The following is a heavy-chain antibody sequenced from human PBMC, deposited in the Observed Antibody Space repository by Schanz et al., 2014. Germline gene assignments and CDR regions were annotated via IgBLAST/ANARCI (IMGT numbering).Heavy chain of an antibody. CDR2: IRSDGSNE. J-gene: IGHJ4*02. CDR3: AKEESPPSLVDY. Sequence: QVQLVESGGGVVQPGGSLRLSCAASGFTFSFSGMQWVRQAPGKGLEWVAFIRSDGSNENYADSVRGRFTISRDNSKNTVYLQMNSLRAEDTAVYYCAKEESPPSLVDYWGQGTLVTVSS. V-gene: IGHV3-30*02. CDR1: GFTFSFSG.